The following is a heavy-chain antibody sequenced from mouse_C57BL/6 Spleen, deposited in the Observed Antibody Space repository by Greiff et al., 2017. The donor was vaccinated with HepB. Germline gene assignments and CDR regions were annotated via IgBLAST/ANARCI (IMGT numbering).Heavy chain of an antibody. J-gene: IGHJ3*01. CDR1: GFTFSSYG. CDR3: ARENDEGY. Sequence: EVQRVESGGDLVKPGGSLKLSCAASGFTFSSYGMSWVRQTPDKRLEWVATISSGGSYTYYPDSVKGRFTISRDNAKNTLYLQMSSLKSEDTAMYYCARENDEGYWGQGTLVTVSA. D-gene: IGHD2-12*01. CDR2: ISSGGSYT. V-gene: IGHV5-6*01.